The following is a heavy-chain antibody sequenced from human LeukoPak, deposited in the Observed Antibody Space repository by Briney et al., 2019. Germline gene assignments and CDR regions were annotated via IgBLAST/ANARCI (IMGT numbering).Heavy chain of an antibody. Sequence: ASVKVSCKASGYTFTSYYMHWVRQAPGQGLEWMGIINPSGGSTSYAQKFQGRVTMTRDTSINTAYMELSRLRADDTALFFCARDSATSPDNAFDVWGQGTMVTVSS. CDR3: ARDSATSPDNAFDV. CDR1: GYTFTSYY. CDR2: INPSGGST. D-gene: IGHD1-26*01. J-gene: IGHJ3*01. V-gene: IGHV1-46*01.